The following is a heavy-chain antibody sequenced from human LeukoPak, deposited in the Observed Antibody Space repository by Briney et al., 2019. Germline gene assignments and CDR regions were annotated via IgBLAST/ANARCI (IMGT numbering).Heavy chain of an antibody. CDR3: ARRAAAVGEAFDY. CDR2: IYHSGST. V-gene: IGHV4-38-2*02. D-gene: IGHD3-16*01. CDR1: GYSISSGYY. J-gene: IGHJ4*02. Sequence: SETLSLTCTVSGYSISSGYYWGWLRQPPGRGLEWIGTIYHSGSTYYNPSLKSRVTISVDTSKNQFSLKLSSVTAADTAVYYCARRAAAVGEAFDYWGQGTLVTVSS.